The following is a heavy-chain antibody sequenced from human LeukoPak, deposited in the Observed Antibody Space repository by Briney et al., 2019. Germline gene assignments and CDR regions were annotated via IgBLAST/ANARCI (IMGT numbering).Heavy chain of an antibody. D-gene: IGHD6-19*01. J-gene: IGHJ1*01. CDR1: VYTFTCYY. Sequence: ASVPVSRMASVYTFTCYYMHWLGQAPGQGLEWMGWINPNSGGTNYAQKFQGRVTMTRDTSISTAYMELSRLRSDETHVHYCAGGPSWAIAVADICGQGTLVTVSS. CDR3: AGGPSWAIAVADI. CDR2: INPNSGGT. V-gene: IGHV1-2*02.